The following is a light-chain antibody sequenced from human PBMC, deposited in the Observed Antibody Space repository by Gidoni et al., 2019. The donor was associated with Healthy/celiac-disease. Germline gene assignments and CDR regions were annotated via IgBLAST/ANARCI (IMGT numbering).Light chain of an antibody. V-gene: IGKV1-5*03. J-gene: IGKJ2*01. Sequence: DIQMTQSPSTLSASVGDRVTITCRASQSISSWLAWYQQKPGKAPKLLIYKASSLESVVPSRFSGSGSGTEFTLTISRLQPDDFATYYCQQYRYPFGQGPQLEIK. CDR2: KAS. CDR1: QSISSW. CDR3: QQYRYP.